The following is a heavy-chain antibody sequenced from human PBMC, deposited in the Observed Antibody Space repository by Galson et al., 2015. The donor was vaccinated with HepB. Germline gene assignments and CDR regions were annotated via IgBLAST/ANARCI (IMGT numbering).Heavy chain of an antibody. CDR3: ARNDVGGTYFGY. CDR1: GYTFNKYA. D-gene: IGHD1-26*01. J-gene: IGHJ4*02. CDR2: INTNTGSP. Sequence: SVKVSCKASGYTFNKYALNWVRQAPGQGLEWMGWINTNTGSPTYAQGFTGRFVFSLDTSVTTAYLQISSLEAADTAMYYCARNDVGGTYFGYWGQGTLVTVSS. V-gene: IGHV7-4-1*02.